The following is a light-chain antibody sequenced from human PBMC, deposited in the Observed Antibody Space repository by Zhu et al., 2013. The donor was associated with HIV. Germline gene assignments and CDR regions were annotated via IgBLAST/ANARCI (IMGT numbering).Light chain of an antibody. J-gene: IGKJ1*01. V-gene: IGKV1-27*01. CDR1: QGISNS. CDR2: AAS. Sequence: DIQVTQSPSSLSASVGDRVTITCRTSQGISNSLAWYQQKPGKVPKLLFSAASALQSGVPSRFSVDGSGTDFTLTISSLQPEDVASYYCQKHDSAPPWTFGQGTKVEIK. CDR3: QKHDSAPPWT.